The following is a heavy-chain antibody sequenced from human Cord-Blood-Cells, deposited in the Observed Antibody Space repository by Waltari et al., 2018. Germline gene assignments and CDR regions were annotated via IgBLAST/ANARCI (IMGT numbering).Heavy chain of an antibody. V-gene: IGHV4-39*01. J-gene: IGHJ4*02. D-gene: IGHD6-6*01. CDR3: ARLEYSSYFDY. Sequence: LQESGPGLVKPSETLSLTCTVSGGSISSSSYYWGWIRQPPGKGLEWIGSIYYSGSTYYNPSLKSRVTISVDTSKNQFSLKLSSVTAADTAVYYCARLEYSSYFDYWGQGTLVTVSS. CDR1: GGSISSSSYY. CDR2: IYYSGST.